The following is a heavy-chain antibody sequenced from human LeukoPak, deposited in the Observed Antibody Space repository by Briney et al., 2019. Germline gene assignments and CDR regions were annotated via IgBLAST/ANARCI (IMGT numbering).Heavy chain of an antibody. V-gene: IGHV1-69*05. CDR3: AREAIAAGKNFDY. CDR2: IIPIFGTA. D-gene: IGHD6-25*01. Sequence: SVKVSCKASGGTFSSYAISWVRQAPGQGLEWMGGIIPIFGTANYAQKFQGRVTITTDESTSTAYMELSSLRSEDTAVYYCAREAIAAGKNFDYWGQGTQVTVSS. J-gene: IGHJ4*02. CDR1: GGTFSSYA.